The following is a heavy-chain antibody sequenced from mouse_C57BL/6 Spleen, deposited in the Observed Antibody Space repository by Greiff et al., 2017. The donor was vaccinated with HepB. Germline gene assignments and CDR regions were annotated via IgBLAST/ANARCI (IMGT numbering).Heavy chain of an antibody. D-gene: IGHD1-1*01. Sequence: QVQLQQPGAELVMPGASVKLSCKASGYTFTSYWMHWVKQRPGQGLEWIGEIDPSDSYTNYNQKFKGKSTLTVDKSSSTAYMQLSSLTSEDSAVYYGARSSGYGSFDYWGQGTTLTVSP. CDR1: GYTFTSYW. CDR2: IDPSDSYT. J-gene: IGHJ2*01. CDR3: ARSSGYGSFDY. V-gene: IGHV1-69*01.